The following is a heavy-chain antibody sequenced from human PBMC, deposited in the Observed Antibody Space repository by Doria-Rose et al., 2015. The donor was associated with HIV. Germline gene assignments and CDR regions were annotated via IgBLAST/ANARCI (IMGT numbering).Heavy chain of an antibody. CDR1: GGSFSDHY. V-gene: IGHV4-34*01. D-gene: IGHD3-10*01. Sequence: VQLQQWGAGLLKPSEPLSLTCAVYGGSFSDHYWSWIRQPPGKGLEWIGEINDTGSANYNPSLKSRVTISVDTSKNQFSLKVSSVTAADTAVYYCARVPDNYITSPFDYWGQGKLVTVSS. CDR2: INDTGSA. CDR3: ARVPDNYITSPFDY. J-gene: IGHJ4*02.